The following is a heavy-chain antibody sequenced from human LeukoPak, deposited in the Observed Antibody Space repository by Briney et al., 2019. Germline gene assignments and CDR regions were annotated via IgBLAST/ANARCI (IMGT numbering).Heavy chain of an antibody. Sequence: SQTLSLTCTVSGGSISSGDYYWSWLRQPPGKGLEWIGHIYYSGSTYHNPSLQSRVTISVDTSKNQFSLKLSSVTATDTAVYYCAGYCSGGGCYSVYWGRGTLVTVSS. J-gene: IGHJ4*02. CDR3: AGYCSGGGCYSVY. D-gene: IGHD2-15*01. V-gene: IGHV4-30-4*01. CDR1: GGSISSGDYY. CDR2: IYYSGST.